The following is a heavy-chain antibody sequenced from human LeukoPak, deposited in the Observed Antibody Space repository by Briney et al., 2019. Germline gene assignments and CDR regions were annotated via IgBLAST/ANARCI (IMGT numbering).Heavy chain of an antibody. D-gene: IGHD2-15*01. CDR3: AKDPSFASGWPRSFDY. CDR2: IRYDGSNK. Sequence: GGSLRLSCAASGFTFSSYGIHWVRQAPGKGLEWVAFIRYDGSNKYYVDSVKGRFTISRDNSKNTLYVQMNSLRAEDTAVYYCAKDPSFASGWPRSFDYWSQGTLVTVSS. CDR1: GFTFSSYG. V-gene: IGHV3-30*02. J-gene: IGHJ4*02.